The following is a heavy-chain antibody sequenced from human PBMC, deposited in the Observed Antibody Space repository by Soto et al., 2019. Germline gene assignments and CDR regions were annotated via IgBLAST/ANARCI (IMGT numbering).Heavy chain of an antibody. CDR1: GGSFSDFY. J-gene: IGHJ4*02. CDR3: GPRGAVAPRGY. D-gene: IGHD2-15*01. V-gene: IGHV4-34*01. CDR2: INHIGYT. Sequence: SETLSLTCAVSGGSFSDFYWTWIRQLPGKGLEWIGEINHIGYTNYNPSLESRVAISVDTSKNQFSLNLRSVTAADTAVYYCGPRGAVAPRGYWGQGTLVTVSS.